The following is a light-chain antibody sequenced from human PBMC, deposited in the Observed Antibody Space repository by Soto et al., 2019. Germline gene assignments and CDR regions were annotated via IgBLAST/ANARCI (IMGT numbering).Light chain of an antibody. CDR3: QQRSNWPPPT. Sequence: EIVLTQSPGTLSLSPGERATLSCRASQSVSSRLAWYQQKPGQAPRLLIYDASNRATGIPARFSGSGSGTDFTLTISSLEPEDFAVYYCQQRSNWPPPTFGGGTKVDI. CDR2: DAS. J-gene: IGKJ4*01. V-gene: IGKV3-11*01. CDR1: QSVSSR.